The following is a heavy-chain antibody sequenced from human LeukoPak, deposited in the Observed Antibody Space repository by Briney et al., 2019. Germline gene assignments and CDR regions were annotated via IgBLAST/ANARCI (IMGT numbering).Heavy chain of an antibody. Sequence: GGSLRLSCAASGFTFSSYSVNWVRQAPGKGLEWVSYISSSSSTIYYADSVKGRFTISRDNAKNSLYLQMNSLRAEDTAVYYCARDLEGYSGAFDYWGQGTLVTVSS. CDR1: GFTFSSYS. J-gene: IGHJ4*02. D-gene: IGHD4-11*01. CDR2: ISSSSSTI. V-gene: IGHV3-48*01. CDR3: ARDLEGYSGAFDY.